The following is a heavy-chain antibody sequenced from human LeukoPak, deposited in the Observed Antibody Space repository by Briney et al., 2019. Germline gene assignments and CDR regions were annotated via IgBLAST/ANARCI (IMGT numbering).Heavy chain of an antibody. Sequence: PVVSLRLSCAASGFTFSSYSMSWVRQSPGKGLEPVSASSGSGGSTYYADSVKGRFNISRDNSKNTLYLQMNSLRAEDTAVYYCAPGGRTGGVLLSGYWGEGPLVPVSS. CDR1: GFTFSSYS. CDR3: APGGRTGGVLLSGY. CDR2: SSGSGGST. J-gene: IGHJ4*02. D-gene: IGHD2-8*02. V-gene: IGHV3-23*01.